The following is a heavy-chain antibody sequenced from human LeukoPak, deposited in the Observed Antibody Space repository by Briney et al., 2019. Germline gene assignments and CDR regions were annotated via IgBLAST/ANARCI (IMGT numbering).Heavy chain of an antibody. CDR1: GGSISTYY. Sequence: SETLSLTCTVSGGSISTYYWSWIRQPPGKGLEWIGYIYYSGSTNYNPSLKSRVTISVDTSENQSSLKLSSVTPADTAVYYCAKATGNWFDPWGQGTLVTVSS. J-gene: IGHJ5*02. CDR3: AKATGNWFDP. D-gene: IGHD1-1*01. CDR2: IYYSGST. V-gene: IGHV4-59*01.